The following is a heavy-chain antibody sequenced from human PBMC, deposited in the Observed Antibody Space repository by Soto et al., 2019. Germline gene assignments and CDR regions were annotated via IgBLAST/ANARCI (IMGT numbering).Heavy chain of an antibody. CDR2: ISYDGSNK. D-gene: IGHD4-17*01. V-gene: IGHV3-30*18. Sequence: QVQLVESGGGVVQPGRYLRLSCEASGFTFSSYGMHWVRQAPGKGLECVAVISYDGSNKYYADSVKCRFTISRDNSKNTLYLQRNSLRDEDTAVYSCAKDYGDSTQNCFDYGGQGTLVTVSS. CDR3: AKDYGDSTQNCFDY. J-gene: IGHJ4*02. CDR1: GFTFSSYG.